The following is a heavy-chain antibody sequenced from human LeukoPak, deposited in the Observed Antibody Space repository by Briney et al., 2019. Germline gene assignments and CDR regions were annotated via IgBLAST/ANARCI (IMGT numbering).Heavy chain of an antibody. Sequence: ASVKVSCKASGYMFTGYYMHWVRQAPGQGLEWMGRINPNSGGTDYAQKFQGRVTMTRDTSISTVYMELSRLRSDDTAVYYCARCRQQLGRYNWFDPWGQGTLVTVSS. CDR1: GYMFTGYY. CDR2: INPNSGGT. CDR3: ARCRQQLGRYNWFDP. V-gene: IGHV1-2*06. J-gene: IGHJ5*02. D-gene: IGHD6-13*01.